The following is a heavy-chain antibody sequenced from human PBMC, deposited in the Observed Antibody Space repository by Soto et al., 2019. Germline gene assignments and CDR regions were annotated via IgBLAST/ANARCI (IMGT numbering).Heavy chain of an antibody. CDR2: ISYDGSNK. J-gene: IGHJ4*02. D-gene: IGHD2-21*02. Sequence: QVQLVESGGGVVQPGRSLRLSCAASGFTFSSYAMHWVRQAPGKGLEWVAVISYDGSNKYYADSVKGRFTISRDNSKNTLYLQMNSLRAEDTAVYYCAKEGIYCGGDCYPMYYFDYWGQGTLVTVSS. V-gene: IGHV3-30*04. CDR3: AKEGIYCGGDCYPMYYFDY. CDR1: GFTFSSYA.